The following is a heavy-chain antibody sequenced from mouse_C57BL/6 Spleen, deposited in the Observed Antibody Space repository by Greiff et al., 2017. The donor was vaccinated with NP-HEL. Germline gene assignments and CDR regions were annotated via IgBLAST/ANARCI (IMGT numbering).Heavy chain of an antibody. CDR1: GYAFSSSW. J-gene: IGHJ2*01. Sequence: QVQLQQSGPELVKPGASVKISCKASGYAFSSSWMNWVKQRPGKGLEWIGRIYPGDGDTNYNGKFKGKATLTADKSSSTAYMQLSSLTSEDSAVYFCAREDYGSSGGGFDYWGQGTTLTVSS. D-gene: IGHD1-1*01. CDR2: IYPGDGDT. V-gene: IGHV1-82*01. CDR3: AREDYGSSGGGFDY.